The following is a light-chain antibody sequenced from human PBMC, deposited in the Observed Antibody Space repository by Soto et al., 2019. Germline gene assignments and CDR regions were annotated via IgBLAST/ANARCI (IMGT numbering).Light chain of an antibody. J-gene: IGLJ1*01. CDR1: SSDVGGYTY. CDR2: DVS. Sequence: QAVVTQPASVSGSPGQSITISCTGTSSDVGGYTYVSWYQQHPGKAPKLMIYDVSNRPSGVSNRFSGSKSGNTASLTISGLQAEDEADYYCSSYTSSSTKVFGTGTKLTVL. V-gene: IGLV2-14*01. CDR3: SSYTSSSTKV.